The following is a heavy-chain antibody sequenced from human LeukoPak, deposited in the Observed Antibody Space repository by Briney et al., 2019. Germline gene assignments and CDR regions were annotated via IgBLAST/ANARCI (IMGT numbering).Heavy chain of an antibody. CDR2: ISLSDSDSGK. CDR3: ARSLISAVIGMNV. J-gene: IGHJ6*02. CDR1: GFTFSDHY. V-gene: IGHV3-11*04. D-gene: IGHD3-3*01. Sequence: GGSLRLSCAASGFTFSDHYMSWIRQAPGKGLEWVSYISLSDSDSGKYYADSVKGRFTISRDNARNSLFLQMNSLTAEDTAIYYCARSLISAVIGMNVWGQGTAVTVSS.